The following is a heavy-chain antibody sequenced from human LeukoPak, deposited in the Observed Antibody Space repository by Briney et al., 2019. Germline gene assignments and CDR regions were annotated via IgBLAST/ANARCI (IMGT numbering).Heavy chain of an antibody. V-gene: IGHV3-74*03. Sequence: GGSQRLSCEGSGFTFSTSWMHWVRQAPGKGLVWVSRIDSDGSRITYADSVKGRFTISRDNSKNTLYLQMNRLRAEDTAVYYCVKGSKLLLFTRDYNMDVWGKGTTVTISS. CDR1: GFTFSTSW. CDR3: VKGSKLLLFTRDYNMDV. D-gene: IGHD1-7*01. CDR2: IDSDGSRI. J-gene: IGHJ6*03.